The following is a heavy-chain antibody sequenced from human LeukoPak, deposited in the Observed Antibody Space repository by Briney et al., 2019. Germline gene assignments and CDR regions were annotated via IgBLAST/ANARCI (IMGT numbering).Heavy chain of an antibody. CDR2: INHSGST. J-gene: IGHJ5*02. CDR1: GGSFSGYY. Sequence: KASETLSLTCAVYGGSFSGYYWSWIRQPPGKGLEWIGEINHSGSTNYNPSLESRVTISVDTSKNQFSLKLSSVTAADTAVYYCARRFDPWGQGTLVTVSS. V-gene: IGHV4-34*01. CDR3: ARRFDP.